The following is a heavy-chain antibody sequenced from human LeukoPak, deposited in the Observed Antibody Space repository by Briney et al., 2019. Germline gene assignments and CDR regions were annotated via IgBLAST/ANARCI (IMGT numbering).Heavy chain of an antibody. D-gene: IGHD2-2*01. J-gene: IGHJ6*03. V-gene: IGHV4-34*01. CDR1: GGSFSGYY. CDR3: ARPGDCSSTSCSGYMDV. Sequence: SETLSLTCAVYGGSFSGYYWSWIRQPPGKGLDWIGEINHSGSTNYNPSLKSRVTISVATSKNQFSLKPSSVTAADTAVYYCARPGDCSSTSCSGYMDVWGKGTTVTVSS. CDR2: INHSGST.